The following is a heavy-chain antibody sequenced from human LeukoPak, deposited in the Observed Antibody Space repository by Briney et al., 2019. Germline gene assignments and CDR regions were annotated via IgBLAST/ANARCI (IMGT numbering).Heavy chain of an antibody. CDR1: GGSISSGGYY. CDR2: IYYSGST. Sequence: SETLSLTCTVSGGSISSGGYYWSWIRQHPGKGLEWIGYIYYSGSTYYNPSLKSRVTISVDTSKNQFSLKLSSVTAADTAVYYCARAIKSTVVTGGFDCWGQGTLVTVSS. V-gene: IGHV4-31*03. D-gene: IGHD4-23*01. CDR3: ARAIKSTVVTGGFDC. J-gene: IGHJ4*02.